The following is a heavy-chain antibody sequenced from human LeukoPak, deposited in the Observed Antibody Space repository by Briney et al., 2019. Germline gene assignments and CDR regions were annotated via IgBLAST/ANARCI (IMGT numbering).Heavy chain of an antibody. Sequence: GGSLRLSCAASGFTFDDYTMHWVRQAPGKGLEWVSLISWDGSSTYYADPVKGRFTISRDNSKNSLYLQMNSLTTEDTALYYCAKARGLIGGAFDIWGQGTMVAVSS. V-gene: IGHV3-43*01. CDR1: GFTFDDYT. J-gene: IGHJ3*02. D-gene: IGHD3-16*01. CDR3: AKARGLIGGAFDI. CDR2: ISWDGSST.